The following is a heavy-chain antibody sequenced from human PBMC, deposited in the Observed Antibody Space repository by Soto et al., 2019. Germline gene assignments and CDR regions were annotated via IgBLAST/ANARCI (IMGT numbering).Heavy chain of an antibody. CDR3: ARDRYGDIHPVYLDY. V-gene: IGHV1-18*01. D-gene: IGHD4-17*01. Sequence: QVQLVQSGAEVKKPGASVKVSCKASGYTFTSYGISWVRPDPGQGLEWMGWISAYNGNTNYAQKLQGRVTMTTDTSTSTAYMELRSLRSDDKAWYYCARDRYGDIHPVYLDYWGQGTLVTVSS. CDR1: GYTFTSYG. J-gene: IGHJ4*02. CDR2: ISAYNGNT.